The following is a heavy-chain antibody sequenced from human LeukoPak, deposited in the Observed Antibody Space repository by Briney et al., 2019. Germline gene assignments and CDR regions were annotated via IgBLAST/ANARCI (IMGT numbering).Heavy chain of an antibody. CDR2: ISWNSDSI. CDR3: VKGRSYYYYYSMDV. J-gene: IGHJ6*02. Sequence: GGSLRLSCAASGFTFDDYAMHWVRQAPGKGLEWVSGISWNSDSIVYADSVKGRFTISRDNAKNSLYLQMNSLRAEDTALYHCVKGRSYYYYYSMDVWGQGTTVTVSS. V-gene: IGHV3-9*01. D-gene: IGHD1-14*01. CDR1: GFTFDDYA.